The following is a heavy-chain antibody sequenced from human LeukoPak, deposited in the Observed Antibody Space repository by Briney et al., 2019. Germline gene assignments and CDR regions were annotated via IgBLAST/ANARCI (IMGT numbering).Heavy chain of an antibody. V-gene: IGHV1-69*04. CDR1: GGTFSSYA. CDR3: AREGDSSSPTFDY. Sequence: SVKVSCKASGGTFSSYAISWVRQAPGQGLGWMGRIIPILGIANYAQKFQGRVTITADKSTSTAYMELSSLRSEDTAVYYCAREGDSSSPTFDYWGQGTLVTVSS. J-gene: IGHJ4*02. D-gene: IGHD6-6*01. CDR2: IIPILGIA.